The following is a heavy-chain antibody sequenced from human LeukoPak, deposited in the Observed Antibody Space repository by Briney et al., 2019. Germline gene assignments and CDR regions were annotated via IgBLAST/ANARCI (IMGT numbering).Heavy chain of an antibody. CDR1: GGSFSGYY. CDR2: INHSGST. V-gene: IGHV4-34*01. Sequence: SETLSLTCAVYGGSFSGYYWSWIRQPPGKGLEWIGEINHSGSTNYNPSLKSRDTISVDTSKNQFSLKLSSVTAADTAVYYCARRSQYNSNDFFAFDYWGQGTLVTVSS. J-gene: IGHJ4*02. D-gene: IGHD1-1*01. CDR3: ARRSQYNSNDFFAFDY.